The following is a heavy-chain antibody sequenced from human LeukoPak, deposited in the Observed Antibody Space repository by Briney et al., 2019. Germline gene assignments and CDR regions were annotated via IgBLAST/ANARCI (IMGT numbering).Heavy chain of an antibody. J-gene: IGHJ4*02. V-gene: IGHV4-59*01. D-gene: IGHD3-3*01. Sequence: SETLSLTCDVSGASIRNKFWSWLRHPPGKALEWIGYISYTGTTNYNPSLQSRVTISVDTSKIQLSLRLTSMTAADTAVYYCARDTSGYYGRYEHWGQGTLVTVSS. CDR2: ISYTGTT. CDR3: ARDTSGYYGRYEH. CDR1: GASIRNKF.